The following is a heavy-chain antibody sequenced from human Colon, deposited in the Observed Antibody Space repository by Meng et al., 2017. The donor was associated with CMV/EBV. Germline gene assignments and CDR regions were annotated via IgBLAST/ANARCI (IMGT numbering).Heavy chain of an antibody. J-gene: IGHJ6*02. Sequence: ASVKVSCKASGYMFNKYDINWVRQATGQGLEWMGWINFNSGGTKYIQKFQARVTMTRDTSITTAYMELRSLRSDDTAVYYCARISVVRGVVPYYYYGMDVWGQGTTVTVSS. V-gene: IGHV1-2*02. CDR3: ARISVVRGVVPYYYYGMDV. CDR2: INFNSGGT. CDR1: GYMFNKYD. D-gene: IGHD3-10*01.